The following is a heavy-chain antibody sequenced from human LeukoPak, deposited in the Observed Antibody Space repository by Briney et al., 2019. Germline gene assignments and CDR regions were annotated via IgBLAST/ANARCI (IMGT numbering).Heavy chain of an antibody. CDR3: AKDGALYPTDY. CDR1: GFTFTNFG. J-gene: IGHJ4*02. D-gene: IGHD2-2*02. CDR2: ISYHGSHK. Sequence: GGSLRLSCAASGFTFTNFGMHWVRQAPGKGLEWLAVISYHGSHKYYADSVKGRFTISRDNSKNTLYLQMNSLRAEDTAVYYCAKDGALYPTDYWGQGTLVTVSS. V-gene: IGHV3-30*18.